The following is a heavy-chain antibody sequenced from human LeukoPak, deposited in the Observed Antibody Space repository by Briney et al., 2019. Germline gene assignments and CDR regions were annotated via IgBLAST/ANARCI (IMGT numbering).Heavy chain of an antibody. V-gene: IGHV4-61*05. CDR3: ASTSLKGFTAMAPGAFDI. J-gene: IGHJ3*02. CDR1: GGSISSSSYY. Sequence: SETLSLTCTVSGGSISSSSYYWGWIRQPPGKGLEWIGYIYYSGSTNYNPSLKSRVTISVDTSKNQFSLKLSSVTAADTAVYYCASTSLKGFTAMAPGAFDIWGQGTMVTVSS. D-gene: IGHD5-18*01. CDR2: IYYSGST.